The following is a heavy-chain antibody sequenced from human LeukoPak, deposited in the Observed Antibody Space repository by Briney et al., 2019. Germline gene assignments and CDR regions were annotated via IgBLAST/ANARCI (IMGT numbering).Heavy chain of an antibody. Sequence: SATLSLTCTVSGGSISSSSYYWGWIRQPPGKGLEWIGSIYYSGSTYYNPSLKSRVTISVDTSKNQFSLKLSSVTAADTSVYYCARQKSGSYGLFDYWGQGTLVTVSS. J-gene: IGHJ4*02. CDR3: ARQKSGSYGLFDY. D-gene: IGHD1-26*01. CDR2: IYYSGST. V-gene: IGHV4-39*01. CDR1: GGSISSSSYY.